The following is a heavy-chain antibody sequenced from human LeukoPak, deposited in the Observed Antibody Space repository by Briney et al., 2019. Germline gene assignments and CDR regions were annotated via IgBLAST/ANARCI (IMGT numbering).Heavy chain of an antibody. CDR1: GFTFSSYG. CDR2: IRYDGSNK. Sequence: PGGSLRLSCAASGFTFSSYGMHWVRQAPGKGLEWVAFIRYDGSNKYYADSVKGRFTISRDNSKNTLYPQMNSLRAEDTAVYYCAKAERIVVVPAAVYWGQGTLVTVSS. J-gene: IGHJ4*02. D-gene: IGHD2-2*01. V-gene: IGHV3-30*02. CDR3: AKAERIVVVPAAVY.